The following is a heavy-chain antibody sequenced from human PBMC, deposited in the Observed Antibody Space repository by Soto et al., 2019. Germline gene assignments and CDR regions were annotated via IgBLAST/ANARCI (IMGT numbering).Heavy chain of an antibody. Sequence: QEQLVQSGAEVKKPGSSVKVSCKASGGLFSSYPISWVRQVPGQGLEWMGGIIPVFQTAYYTQRFQGRVTITADESTNTAYMELSSLRSEDTAIYYCAREPATAKPEGVDFWGQGTLVTVSS. D-gene: IGHD1-1*01. CDR1: GGLFSSYP. CDR3: AREPATAKPEGVDF. CDR2: IIPVFQTA. J-gene: IGHJ4*02. V-gene: IGHV1-69*01.